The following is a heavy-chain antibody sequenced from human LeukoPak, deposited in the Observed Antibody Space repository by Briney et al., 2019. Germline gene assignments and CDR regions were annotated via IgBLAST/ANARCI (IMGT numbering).Heavy chain of an antibody. CDR2: IKSKTDGGTT. J-gene: IGHJ4*02. V-gene: IGHV3-15*01. Sequence: GGSLRLSCAASGFTFNNAWMSWVRQAPGKGLEWVGHIKSKTDGGTTDYAAPVKGRFTISRDDSKNTLYLQMDSLKTEDTAVYYCTTEAGDDWGQGTLVTVSS. D-gene: IGHD5-24*01. CDR1: GFTFNNAW. CDR3: TTEAGDD.